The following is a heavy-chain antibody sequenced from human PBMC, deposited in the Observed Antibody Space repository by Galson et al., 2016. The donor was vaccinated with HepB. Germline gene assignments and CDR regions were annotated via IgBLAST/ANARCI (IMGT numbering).Heavy chain of an antibody. J-gene: IGHJ6*02. V-gene: IGHV3-53*01. Sequence: CAASGFIFRAYAMHWVRQAPGKGLEWVSVIDGGGSTYYADSVKGRFTISRDSARNTLLLQMKSLRAEDTAIYYCASAYYHYYYYYAMDVWGQGTTVTVSS. D-gene: IGHD3-10*01. CDR1: GFIFRAYA. CDR3: ASAYYHYYYYYAMDV. CDR2: IDGGGST.